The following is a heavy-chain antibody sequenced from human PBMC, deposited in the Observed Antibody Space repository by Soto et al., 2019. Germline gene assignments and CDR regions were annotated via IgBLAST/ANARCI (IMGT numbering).Heavy chain of an antibody. CDR1: GCTFSNYW. CDR2: INSDGSRT. CDR3: VRDGPLSTVTTNYYMDV. D-gene: IGHD4-17*01. Sequence: GSMRLSCAASGCTFSNYWIRGVRQAPGKGLVWVSRINSDGSRTTYTDSVRGRFTISRDNAKNKVYLQMNSLRAEDTAVYYCVRDGPLSTVTTNYYMDVWGKGTTVTVSS. J-gene: IGHJ6*03. V-gene: IGHV3-74*01.